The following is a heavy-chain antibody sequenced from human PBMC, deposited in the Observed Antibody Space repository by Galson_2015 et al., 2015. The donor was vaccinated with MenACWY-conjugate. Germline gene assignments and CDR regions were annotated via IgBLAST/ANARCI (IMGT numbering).Heavy chain of an antibody. CDR3: ARGAMYSTNFYAIDF. CDR2: TYYRSKWYN. J-gene: IGHJ4*02. D-gene: IGHD2-2*01. Sequence: CAISGDSVSSSSAAWNWIRQSPSRGLEWLGRTYYRSKWYNDFAASVRGRIIITPDTSKNVISLQLNSVTPEDTAVYYCARGAMYSTNFYAIDFWGQGTQVTVSS. V-gene: IGHV6-1*01. CDR1: GDSVSSSSAA.